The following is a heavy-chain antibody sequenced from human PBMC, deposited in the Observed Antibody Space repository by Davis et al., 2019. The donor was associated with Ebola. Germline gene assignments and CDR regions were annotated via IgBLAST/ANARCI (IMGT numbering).Heavy chain of an antibody. D-gene: IGHD6-13*01. Sequence: PSETLSLTCTVSGGSISSHYWSWIRQPPGKGLEWIGYIYYSGSTNYNPSLKSRVTISVDTSKNQFSLKLSSVTAADTAVYYCARGLEQQLVRSGSFDYWGQGTLVTVSS. CDR1: GGSISSHY. V-gene: IGHV4-59*11. CDR2: IYYSGST. J-gene: IGHJ4*02. CDR3: ARGLEQQLVRSGSFDY.